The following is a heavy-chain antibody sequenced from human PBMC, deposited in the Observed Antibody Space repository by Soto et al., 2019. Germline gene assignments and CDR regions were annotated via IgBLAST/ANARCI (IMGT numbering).Heavy chain of an antibody. CDR3: ARDLLYVESGYFDY. CDR1: GFTFSSYA. CDR2: ISYDGSNK. D-gene: IGHD3-3*01. V-gene: IGHV3-30-3*01. Sequence: GGSLRLSCAASGFTFSSYAMHWVRQAPGKGLEWVAVISYDGSNKYYADSVKGRFTISRDNSKNTLYLQMNSLRAEDTAVYYCARDLLYVESGYFDYWGQGTLVTVSS. J-gene: IGHJ4*02.